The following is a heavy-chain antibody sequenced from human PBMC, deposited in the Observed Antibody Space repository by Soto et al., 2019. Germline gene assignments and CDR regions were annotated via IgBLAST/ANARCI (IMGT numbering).Heavy chain of an antibody. J-gene: IGHJ4*02. D-gene: IGHD1-7*01. Sequence: QVQLQESGPGLVKASETLSLTCTVSGGSTSPYYWSWLRQPPGKGLEWIGFIDYSGGARYNTSLKSRVTMSLATSENQISLKLSSMTAAVTAVYFCARGRPWELYDYWGQGTLVTVSS. CDR1: GGSTSPYY. CDR2: IDYSGGA. V-gene: IGHV4-59*01. CDR3: ARGRPWELYDY.